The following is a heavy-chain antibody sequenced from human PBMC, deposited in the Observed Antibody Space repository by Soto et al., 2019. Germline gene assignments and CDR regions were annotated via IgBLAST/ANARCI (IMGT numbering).Heavy chain of an antibody. CDR1: GFDVSSNH. J-gene: IGHJ4*02. D-gene: IGHD6-13*01. Sequence: VQLVESGGGLVQPGGSLRLSCAASGFDVSSNHINWVRQAPGKGLEWVSVIYSDGNTYYSDSVKGRFTISRDNSKNTVYLQMNRLRAEDTAVYFCARAYITSWYSFEYWGQGALVTVSS. V-gene: IGHV3-66*01. CDR2: IYSDGNT. CDR3: ARAYITSWYSFEY.